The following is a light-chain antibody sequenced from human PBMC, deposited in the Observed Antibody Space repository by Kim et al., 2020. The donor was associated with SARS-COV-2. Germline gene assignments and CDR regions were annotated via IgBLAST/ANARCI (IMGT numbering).Light chain of an antibody. J-gene: IGKJ5*01. CDR3: QQSYSSPIT. CDR2: GAS. V-gene: IGKV1-39*01. Sequence: ASGGDGVTLTCRASQSVSTFLNWYQQKPGKAPKLLIYGASSLVSGVPSKFRGSGSGRDFTLTIGSLQPEDFGTYYCQQSYSSPITFGQGTRLEIK. CDR1: QSVSTF.